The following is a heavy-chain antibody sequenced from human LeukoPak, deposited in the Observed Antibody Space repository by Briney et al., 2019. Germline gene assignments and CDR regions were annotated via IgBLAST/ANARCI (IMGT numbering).Heavy chain of an antibody. J-gene: IGHJ6*02. V-gene: IGHV3-13*01. Sequence: GSLRLSCAASGFTFSSYDMHWVRQATGKGLEWVSAIGTAGDTYYPGSVKGRFTISRENAKNSLYLQMNSLRAGDTAVYYCARALTTVTTDGPGYYYGMDVWGQGTTVTVSS. D-gene: IGHD4-17*01. CDR2: IGTAGDT. CDR1: GFTFSSYD. CDR3: ARALTTVTTDGPGYYYGMDV.